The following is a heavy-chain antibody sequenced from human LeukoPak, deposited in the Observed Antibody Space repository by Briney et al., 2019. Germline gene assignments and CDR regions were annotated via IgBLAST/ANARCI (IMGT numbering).Heavy chain of an antibody. J-gene: IGHJ4*02. CDR2: VRYDGNNP. Sequence: XAXSXXTFXXXGMHWVRQAPGKGLEWVAFVRYDGNNPYXSASVKGRFTISRDNAKNTVLMQMNNLRLEDAAVYYCXXXXXXXXXXXXCDFWGXGTLVTVSS. CDR1: XXTFXXXG. V-gene: IGHV3-30*02. CDR3: XXXXXXXXXXXXCDF.